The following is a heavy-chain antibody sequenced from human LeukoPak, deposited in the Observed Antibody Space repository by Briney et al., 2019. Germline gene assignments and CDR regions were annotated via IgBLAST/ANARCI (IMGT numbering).Heavy chain of an antibody. Sequence: GGSLRLSCATSGFTFSSYEMNWVRQAPGKGLEWVSYISSSGSTIYYADSVKGRFTISRDNAKNSLYLQMNSLRAEDTAVYYCAVATIKDYFDYWGQGTLVTVSS. CDR2: ISSSGSTI. D-gene: IGHD5-24*01. V-gene: IGHV3-48*03. CDR3: AVATIKDYFDY. CDR1: GFTFSSYE. J-gene: IGHJ4*02.